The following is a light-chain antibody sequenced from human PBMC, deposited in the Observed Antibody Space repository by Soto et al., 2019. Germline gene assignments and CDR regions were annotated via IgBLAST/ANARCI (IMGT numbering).Light chain of an antibody. CDR3: QESYSTPTWT. V-gene: IGKV1-39*01. CDR1: QSISTY. J-gene: IGKJ1*01. CDR2: AAS. Sequence: DIQMTQSPSSLSASVGDRVAITCRASQSISTYLNWYQQKPGKAPKLLIYAASNLQSGVPSRFSGSGSGTDFTLTITSLQSEDFATYYCQESYSTPTWTFGQGTKVDIK.